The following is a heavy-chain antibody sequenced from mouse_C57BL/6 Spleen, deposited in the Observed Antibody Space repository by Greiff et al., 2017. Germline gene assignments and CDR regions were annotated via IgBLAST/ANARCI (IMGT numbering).Heavy chain of an antibody. J-gene: IGHJ2*01. D-gene: IGHD3-2*02. V-gene: IGHV1-52*01. CDR2: IDPSDSET. CDR1: GYTFTSYW. CDR3: ARGGGAQATPDYFDY. Sequence: QVHVKQPGAELVRPGSSVKLSCKASGYTFTSYWMHWVKQRPIQGLEWIGNIDPSDSETHYNQKFKDKATLTVDKSSSTAYMQLSSLTSEDSAVYYCARGGGAQATPDYFDYWGQGTTLTVSS.